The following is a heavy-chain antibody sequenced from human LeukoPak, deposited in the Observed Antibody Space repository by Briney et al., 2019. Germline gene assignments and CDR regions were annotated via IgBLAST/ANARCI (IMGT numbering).Heavy chain of an antibody. CDR3: AKGRDDFWSGYYSFDY. D-gene: IGHD3-3*01. Sequence: GGSLRLSCGASGFTFSSYGMHWVRQAPGKGLEWVAFIRYDGSNKYYADSVKGRFTISRDNSKNTLYLQMNSLRAEDTAVYYCAKGRDDFWSGYYSFDYWGQGTLVTVSS. CDR1: GFTFSSYG. CDR2: IRYDGSNK. V-gene: IGHV3-30*02. J-gene: IGHJ4*02.